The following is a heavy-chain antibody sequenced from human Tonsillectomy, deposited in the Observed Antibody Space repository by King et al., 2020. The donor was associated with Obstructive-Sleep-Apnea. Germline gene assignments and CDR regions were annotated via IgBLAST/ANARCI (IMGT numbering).Heavy chain of an antibody. CDR1: GFTFSNAW. CDR2: IKSKTDGGTT. Sequence: VQLVESGGGLVKPGGSLRLSCAASGFTFSNAWMSCVRQAPGKGLEWVGRIKSKTDGGTTDYAAPVKGRFTISRDDSKNTLYLQRNSLKTEDTAVYYCTTGGVEGYYYASLGYWGQGTLVTVSS. V-gene: IGHV3-15*01. J-gene: IGHJ4*02. CDR3: TTGGVEGYYYASLGY. D-gene: IGHD3-22*01.